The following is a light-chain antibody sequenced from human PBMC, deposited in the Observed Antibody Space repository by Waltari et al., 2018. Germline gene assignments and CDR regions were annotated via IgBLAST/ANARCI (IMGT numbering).Light chain of an antibody. J-gene: IGKJ4*01. CDR1: KSITTS. Sequence: DIQMTQSPSSLSASVVDRVTITCRASKSITTSLNWYQQLPGQSALLLISAASSLQSGVPSRFSGSGSGTDFTLAISSLQAEDFATYYCQQTYSTPLTFGGGTKVEIK. CDR3: QQTYSTPLT. CDR2: AAS. V-gene: IGKV1-39*01.